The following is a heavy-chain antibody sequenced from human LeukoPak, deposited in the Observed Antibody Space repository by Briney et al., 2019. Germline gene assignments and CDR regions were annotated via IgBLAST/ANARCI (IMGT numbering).Heavy chain of an antibody. CDR3: ARGVSGTGPDI. CDR1: GFTFSSYW. D-gene: IGHD5/OR15-5a*01. Sequence: PGGSLRLSCAASGFTFSSYWMHWVRQAPGKGLVWVSRINTDGSATDYADSVKGRFTISRDNAKNTLYLQMNSLRAEDTAVYYCARGVSGTGPDIWGQGTMVTVSS. V-gene: IGHV3-74*01. CDR2: INTDGSAT. J-gene: IGHJ3*02.